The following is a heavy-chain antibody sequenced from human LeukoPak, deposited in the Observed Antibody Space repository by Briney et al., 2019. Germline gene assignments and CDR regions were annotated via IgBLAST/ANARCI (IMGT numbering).Heavy chain of an antibody. CDR2: INHSGST. CDR3: AGSYYDILTGPNNWFDP. CDR1: GGSFSGDY. Sequence: SETLSLTCAVYGGSFSGDYCSWIRQPPGKGLEWIGEINHSGSTNYNPSLKSRVTISVDTSKNQFSLKLSSVTAADTAVYYCAGSYYDILTGPNNWFDPWGQGTLVTVSS. J-gene: IGHJ5*02. D-gene: IGHD3-9*01. V-gene: IGHV4-34*01.